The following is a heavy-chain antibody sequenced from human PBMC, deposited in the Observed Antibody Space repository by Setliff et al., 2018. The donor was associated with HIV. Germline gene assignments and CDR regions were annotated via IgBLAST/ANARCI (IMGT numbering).Heavy chain of an antibody. CDR2: ITSISDVI. V-gene: IGHV3-48*01. CDR3: AKPPALPQWELPDY. Sequence: GGSLRLSCAASGFTFSSYTMIWVRQAPGRGLEWVSHITSISDVIYYADSVKGRFTISRDNAQNSLFLQMKSLRADDTALYYCAKPPALPQWELPDYWGQGTLVTVS. J-gene: IGHJ4*02. CDR1: GFTFSSYT. D-gene: IGHD1-26*01.